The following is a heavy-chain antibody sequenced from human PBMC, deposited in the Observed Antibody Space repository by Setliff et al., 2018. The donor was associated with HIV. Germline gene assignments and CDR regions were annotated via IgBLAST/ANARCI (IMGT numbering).Heavy chain of an antibody. CDR1: GYTFNDFV. CDR3: ARAAPGGGNDYFGY. CDR2: FYPGTGGT. V-gene: IGHV1-3*01. Sequence: ASVKVSCKTSGYTFNDFVIYWVRQAPGQRPEYMGWFYPGTGGTGYSPRFQGRLTLSRDTSATTAHVEVNSLTSEDTAVYYCARAAPGGGNDYFGYWGQGALVTVSS. J-gene: IGHJ4*02. D-gene: IGHD3-16*01.